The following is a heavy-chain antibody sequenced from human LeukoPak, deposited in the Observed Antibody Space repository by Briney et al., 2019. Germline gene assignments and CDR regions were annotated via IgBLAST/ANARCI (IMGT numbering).Heavy chain of an antibody. CDR1: GFTFSSYA. D-gene: IGHD1-26*01. CDR3: VKAIVGATFDS. Sequence: GGSLRLSCSASGFTFSSYAMDWVRQAPGKGLEYVSGISSNGGVTYYTDSVRGRFTISRDNSKNRVYLQMSSLRAEDTAVYYCVKAIVGATFDSWGQGTLVTVSS. V-gene: IGHV3-64D*06. J-gene: IGHJ4*02. CDR2: ISSNGGVT.